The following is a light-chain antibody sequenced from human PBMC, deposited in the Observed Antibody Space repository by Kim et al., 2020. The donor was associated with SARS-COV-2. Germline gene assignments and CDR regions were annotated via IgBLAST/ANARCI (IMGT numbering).Light chain of an antibody. Sequence: DIHMTQSPSSLSASVGDRVTITCRASQSVSGWLNWYQQKPGKAPHLLIYRTSTLQSGVPPRFSGSASGTDFTLTISSLQPEDFATYYCQQSYYFPRTFGQGTKVDIK. CDR1: QSVSGW. J-gene: IGKJ1*01. CDR3: QQSYYFPRT. CDR2: RTS. V-gene: IGKV1-39*01.